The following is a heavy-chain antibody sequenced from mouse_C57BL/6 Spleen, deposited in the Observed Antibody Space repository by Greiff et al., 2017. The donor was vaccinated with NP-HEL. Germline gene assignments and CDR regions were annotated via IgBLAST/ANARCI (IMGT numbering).Heavy chain of an antibody. D-gene: IGHD2-3*01. CDR3: ARWGWLLEGYYFDY. Sequence: EVQLQESGPELVKPGASVKISCKASGYSFTDYNMNWVKQSNGKSLEWIGVINPNYGTTSYNQKFKGKASLTVDQSSSTAYMQLNSLTSEDSAVYYCARWGWLLEGYYFDYWGQGTTLTVSS. CDR1: GYSFTDYN. CDR2: INPNYGTT. J-gene: IGHJ2*01. V-gene: IGHV1-39*01.